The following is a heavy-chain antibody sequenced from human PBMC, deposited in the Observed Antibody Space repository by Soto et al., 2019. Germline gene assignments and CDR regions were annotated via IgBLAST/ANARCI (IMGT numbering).Heavy chain of an antibody. D-gene: IGHD5-18*01. V-gene: IGHV4-59*01. CDR1: GGSISSYY. CDR2: IYYSGST. Sequence: SETLSLTCTVSGGSISSYYWSWIRQPPGKGLEWIGYIYYSGSTNYNPSLKSRVTISVDTSKNQFSLKLSSVTAADTAVYYCARTRTAMVSYYFDYWGQGTLVTVSS. J-gene: IGHJ4*02. CDR3: ARTRTAMVSYYFDY.